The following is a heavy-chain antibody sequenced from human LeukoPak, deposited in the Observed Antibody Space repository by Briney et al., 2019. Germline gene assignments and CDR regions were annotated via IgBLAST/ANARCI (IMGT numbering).Heavy chain of an antibody. CDR3: ARGGRYCSGGSCYSPFDI. J-gene: IGHJ3*02. V-gene: IGHV1-8*01. Sequence: ASVKVSCKASGYTFTSYDINWVRQATGQGLEWMGWMNPNSGNTGYAQKFQGRVTMTRNTSISTAYMELSSLRSEDTAVYYCARGGRYCSGGSCYSPFDIWGQGTMVTVSS. D-gene: IGHD2-15*01. CDR2: MNPNSGNT. CDR1: GYTFTSYD.